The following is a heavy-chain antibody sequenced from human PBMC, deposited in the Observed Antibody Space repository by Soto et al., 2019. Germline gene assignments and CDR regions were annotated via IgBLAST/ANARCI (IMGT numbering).Heavy chain of an antibody. CDR2: INPSGGST. V-gene: IGHV1-46*01. D-gene: IGHD3-22*01. Sequence: GASVKVSCKASGYTFTSYYMHWVRQAPGQGLEWMGIINPSGGSTSYAQKFQGRVTMTRDTSTSTVYMELSSLRSEDTAVYYCARDEKGWEYYYDSSGYSMGDYWGQGTLVTVSS. J-gene: IGHJ4*02. CDR3: ARDEKGWEYYYDSSGYSMGDY. CDR1: GYTFTSYY.